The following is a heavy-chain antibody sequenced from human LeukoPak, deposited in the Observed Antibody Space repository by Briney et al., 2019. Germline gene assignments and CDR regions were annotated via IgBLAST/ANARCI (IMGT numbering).Heavy chain of an antibody. V-gene: IGHV1-69*04. D-gene: IGHD3-22*01. CDR1: GGTFSSYA. J-gene: IGHJ4*02. CDR2: IIPILGIA. Sequence: GSSVKVSCKASGGTFSSYAISWVRQAPGQGLEWMGRIIPILGIANYAQKFQGRVTITADKSTSTADMELSSLRSEDTAVYYCASQKGYYDSSGYGYWGQGTLVTVSS. CDR3: ASQKGYYDSSGYGY.